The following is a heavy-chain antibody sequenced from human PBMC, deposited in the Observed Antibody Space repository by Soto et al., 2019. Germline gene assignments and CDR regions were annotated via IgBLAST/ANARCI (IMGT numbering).Heavy chain of an antibody. CDR2: IIPIFGTA. J-gene: IGHJ6*02. V-gene: IGHV1-69*12. Sequence: QVQLVQSGAEVKKPGSSVKVSCKASGGTFSSYAISWVRQAPGQGLEWMGGIIPIFGTANYAQKFQGRVTITADESTSTAYMGRSSLRSEDTAVYYCAGERATYDYSNHYYYGMDVWGQGTTVTVSS. CDR1: GGTFSSYA. D-gene: IGHD4-4*01. CDR3: AGERATYDYSNHYYYGMDV.